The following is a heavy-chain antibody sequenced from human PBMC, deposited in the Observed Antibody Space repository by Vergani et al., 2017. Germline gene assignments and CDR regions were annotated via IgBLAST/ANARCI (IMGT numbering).Heavy chain of an antibody. D-gene: IGHD3-10*01. CDR1: GFTFSSYA. CDR2: ISSSGSTI. J-gene: IGHJ4*02. Sequence: EVQLVESGGVVVQPGGSLRLSCAASGFTFSSYAMSWVRQAPGKGLEWVSYISSSGSTIYYADSVKGRFTISRDNAKNSLYLQMNSLRAEDTAVYYCARVRGSQPYGSGSYYNEYYFDYWGQGTLVTVSS. CDR3: ARVRGSQPYGSGSYYNEYYFDY. V-gene: IGHV3-48*04.